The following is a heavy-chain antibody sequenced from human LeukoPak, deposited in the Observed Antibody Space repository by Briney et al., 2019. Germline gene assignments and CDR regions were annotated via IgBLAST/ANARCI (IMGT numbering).Heavy chain of an antibody. CDR3: ARDNCAYYYDSSGYSRHDAFDI. J-gene: IGHJ3*02. CDR2: IIPIFGTA. Sequence: SVKVSCKASGGTFSSYAISWVRQAPGQGLEWMGRIIPIFGTANYAQKFQGRVTITTDESTSTAYMELSSLRSEDTAVYYCARDNCAYYYDSSGYSRHDAFDIWGQGTMVTVSS. V-gene: IGHV1-69*05. CDR1: GGTFSSYA. D-gene: IGHD3-22*01.